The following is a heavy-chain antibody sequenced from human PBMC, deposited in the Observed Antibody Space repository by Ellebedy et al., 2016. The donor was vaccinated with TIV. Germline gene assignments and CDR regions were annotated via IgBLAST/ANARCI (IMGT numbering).Heavy chain of an antibody. CDR1: GLTFLRDW. CDR2: IKQEGNDK. Sequence: PGGSLRLSCVDSGLTFLRDWISWVRQTPGRGLEWVANIKQEGNDKNYVDSVKGRFTISRDNAKNSLYLQMNSLSADDTAVYYCARGSGYCSSTSCSGETDWGQGTPVTVSS. J-gene: IGHJ4*02. V-gene: IGHV3-7*03. D-gene: IGHD2-2*01. CDR3: ARGSGYCSSTSCSGETD.